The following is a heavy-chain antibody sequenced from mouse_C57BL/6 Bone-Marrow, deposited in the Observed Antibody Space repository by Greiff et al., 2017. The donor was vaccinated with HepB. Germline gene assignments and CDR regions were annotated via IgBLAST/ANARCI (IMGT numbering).Heavy chain of an antibody. Sequence: EVKLVESGGGLVKPGGSLKLSCAASGFTFSSYAMSWVRQTPEKRLEWVATISDGGSYTYYPDNVKGRFPISRDNAKNNLYLQMSHLKSEDTAMYYCARERGNFLDYWGQGTTLTVSS. CDR2: ISDGGSYT. V-gene: IGHV5-4*01. CDR1: GFTFSSYA. D-gene: IGHD2-1*01. J-gene: IGHJ2*01. CDR3: ARERGNFLDY.